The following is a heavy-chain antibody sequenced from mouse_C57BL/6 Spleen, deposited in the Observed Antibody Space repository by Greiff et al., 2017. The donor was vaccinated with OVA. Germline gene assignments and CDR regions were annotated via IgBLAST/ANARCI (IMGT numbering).Heavy chain of an antibody. CDR1: GYTFTSYW. CDR3: ARENYYGSVAY. Sequence: VQLQQPGAELVKPGASVKLSCKASGYTFTSYWMHWVKQRPGQGLEWIGMIHPNSGSTNYNEKFKSKATLTVDKSSSTAYMQLRSLTSEDSAVYYCARENYYGSVAYWGQGTLVTVSA. V-gene: IGHV1-64*01. CDR2: IHPNSGST. J-gene: IGHJ3*01. D-gene: IGHD1-1*01.